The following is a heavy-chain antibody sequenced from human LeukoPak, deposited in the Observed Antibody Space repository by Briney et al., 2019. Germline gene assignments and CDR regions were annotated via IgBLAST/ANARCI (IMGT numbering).Heavy chain of an antibody. CDR3: PRRVTSKRFDP. D-gene: IGHD4-23*01. Sequence: PSETLSLICSVSGGSITSHYWSWIRQPPGKGLEWIGYMHYSGSANYNPSLKSRVPMSVDTPTNQFSLNLSSLTAANPPVYSFPRRVTSKRFDPRGQGSLVTVSP. V-gene: IGHV4-59*08. CDR2: MHYSGSA. CDR1: GGSITSHY. J-gene: IGHJ5*02.